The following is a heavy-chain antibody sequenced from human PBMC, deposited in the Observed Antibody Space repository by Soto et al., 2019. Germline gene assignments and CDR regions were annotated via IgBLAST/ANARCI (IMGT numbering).Heavy chain of an antibody. CDR3: APHVSCSGGSCQYDAFAI. J-gene: IGHJ3*02. CDR1: GFTFSSYA. Sequence: GGSLRLSCAASGFTFSSYAMHWVRQAPGKGLEWVAVISYDGSNKYYADSVKGRFAMSRDTSENTLYLQMNSLGAEDTAAYYCAPHVSCSGGSCQYDAFAIRGQGTMVTVSS. V-gene: IGHV3-30*09. D-gene: IGHD2-15*01. CDR2: ISYDGSNK.